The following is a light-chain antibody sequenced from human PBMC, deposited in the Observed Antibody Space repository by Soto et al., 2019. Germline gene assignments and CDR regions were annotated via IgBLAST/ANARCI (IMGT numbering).Light chain of an antibody. Sequence: EIVLTQSPGTLSLSPGERATLSCRASQSVSSSYLAWYQQKPGQAPRLLIYGASSRATGIPDRFSGSGSGTDFTLTISSLEPEDFALYFCQQRSSWPPTFGGGTKVDIK. J-gene: IGKJ4*01. CDR1: QSVSSSY. CDR3: QQRSSWPPT. V-gene: IGKV3-20*01. CDR2: GAS.